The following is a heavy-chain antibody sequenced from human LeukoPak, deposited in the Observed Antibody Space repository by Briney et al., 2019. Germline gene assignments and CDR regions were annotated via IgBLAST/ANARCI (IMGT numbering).Heavy chain of an antibody. Sequence: TSVKVSCKASGYTFTSYYIHWMRQAPGQGLEWMGIINPGGGSTSYAQNFQGRVTMPRDTSTRTVYMELSSLRSEDTAIYYCARGGDNSYFVSWGQGTLVTVSS. D-gene: IGHD4-23*01. V-gene: IGHV1-46*01. CDR3: ARGGDNSYFVS. CDR1: GYTFTSYY. J-gene: IGHJ4*02. CDR2: INPGGGST.